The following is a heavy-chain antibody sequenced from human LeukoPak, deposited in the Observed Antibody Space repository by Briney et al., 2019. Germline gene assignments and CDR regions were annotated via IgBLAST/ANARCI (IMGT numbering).Heavy chain of an antibody. V-gene: IGHV1-18*04. CDR1: GYTFTSYG. D-gene: IGHD6-19*01. Sequence: ASVKVSCEASGYTFTSYGISWVRQAPGQGLEWMGWISAYNGNTNYAQKLQGRVTMTTDTSTSTAYMELRSLRSGDTAVYYCARDKAFGIAVGNWFDPWGQGTLVTVSS. J-gene: IGHJ5*02. CDR3: ARDKAFGIAVGNWFDP. CDR2: ISAYNGNT.